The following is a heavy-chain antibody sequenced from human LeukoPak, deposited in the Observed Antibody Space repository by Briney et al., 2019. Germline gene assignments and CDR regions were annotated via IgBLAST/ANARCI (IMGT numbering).Heavy chain of an antibody. CDR1: GFSFSNYG. CDR2: IRYDAVNQ. J-gene: IGHJ4*02. Sequence: PGGSLRLSCTTSGFSFSNYGMHWVRQAPGKGLEWVTFIRYDAVNQYYADSVKGRFTISRDNSKNTLYLQMNSLRPEDTAVYYCAKTYYDFWSGYLLDYWGQGTLVTVSS. V-gene: IGHV3-30*02. D-gene: IGHD3/OR15-3a*01. CDR3: AKTYYDFWSGYLLDY.